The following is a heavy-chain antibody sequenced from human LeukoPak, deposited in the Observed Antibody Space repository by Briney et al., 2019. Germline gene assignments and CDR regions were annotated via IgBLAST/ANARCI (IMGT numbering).Heavy chain of an antibody. Sequence: SETLSLTCTVSGVPISRSNDCWGWIRQSPGKGLEWIGTMDYSGNTYYNPSLKSRVTVSVDTSKNQFSLNVNSVTAADTAVYYCARAHGSGRSWYLDYWGQGTLVTVSS. CDR1: GVPISRSNDC. J-gene: IGHJ4*02. D-gene: IGHD3-10*01. CDR2: MDYSGNT. V-gene: IGHV4-39*01. CDR3: ARAHGSGRSWYLDY.